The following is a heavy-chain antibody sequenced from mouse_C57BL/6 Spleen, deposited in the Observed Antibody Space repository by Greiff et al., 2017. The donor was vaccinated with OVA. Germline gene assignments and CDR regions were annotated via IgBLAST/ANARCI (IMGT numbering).Heavy chain of an antibody. CDR2: INPNNGGT. V-gene: IGHV1-26*01. Sequence: VQLQQSGPELVKPGASVKISCKASGYTFTDYYMNWVKQSHGKSLEWIGDINPNNGGTSYNQKFKGKATLTVDKSSSTAYMELRSLTSEDSAVYYCARLIYYDYDSYFDVWGTGTTVTVSS. J-gene: IGHJ1*03. CDR3: ARLIYYDYDSYFDV. CDR1: GYTFTDYY. D-gene: IGHD2-4*01.